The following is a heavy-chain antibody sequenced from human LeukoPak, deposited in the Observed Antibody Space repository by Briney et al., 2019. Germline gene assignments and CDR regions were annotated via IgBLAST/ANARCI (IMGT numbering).Heavy chain of an antibody. D-gene: IGHD5-24*01. V-gene: IGHV3-43D*03. J-gene: IGHJ3*02. CDR1: GFTFDDYA. CDR2: ISWDGGST. Sequence: GGSLRLSCAASGFTFDDYAMHWVRQAPGKGLEWVSLISWDGGSTYYADSVKGRFTISGDNSKNSLYLQMNSLRAEDTALYYCAKDTGDGYNSASDAFDIWGQGTMVTVSS. CDR3: AKDTGDGYNSASDAFDI.